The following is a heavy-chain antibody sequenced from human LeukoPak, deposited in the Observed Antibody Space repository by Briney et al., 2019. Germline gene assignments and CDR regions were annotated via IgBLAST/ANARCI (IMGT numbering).Heavy chain of an antibody. CDR1: GFTFSSYA. J-gene: IGHJ4*02. D-gene: IGHD3-16*02. Sequence: GGSLRLSCAASGFTFSSYAMHWVRQAPGKGLEWVAVISYDGSNKYYADSVKGRFTISRDNSKNTLYLQMNSLRAEDTAVYYCARGIMITFGGVIVIPGGYFDYWGQGTLVTVSS. CDR3: ARGIMITFGGVIVIPGGYFDY. V-gene: IGHV3-30*04. CDR2: ISYDGSNK.